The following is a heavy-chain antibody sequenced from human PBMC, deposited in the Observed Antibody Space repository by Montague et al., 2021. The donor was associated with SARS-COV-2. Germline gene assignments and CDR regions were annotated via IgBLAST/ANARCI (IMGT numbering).Heavy chain of an antibody. Sequence: SETLSLTCTVSGGAISASSFHWSRVRPSPGLGLVWNATNYFSGSYYYNPSLKSRVSISIDTSKNKFSLQLTSVTAADTAVYYCARHAPFSDNYRRYPFNFDXWGQGTLVTVSS. CDR1: GGAISASSFH. V-gene: IGHV4-39*01. CDR2: NYFSGSY. CDR3: ARHAPFSDNYRRYPFNFDX. D-gene: IGHD1-1*01. J-gene: IGHJ4*02.